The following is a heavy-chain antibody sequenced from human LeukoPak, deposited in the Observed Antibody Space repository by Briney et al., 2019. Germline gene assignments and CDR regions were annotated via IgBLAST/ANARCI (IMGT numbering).Heavy chain of an antibody. V-gene: IGHV3-30-3*01. Sequence: PGGSLRLSCAASGFTFSSYAMHWVRQAPGKGLEWVAVISYDGSKNYYADSVKGRFTISRDNSKNTLYLQMNTLRAEDTAVYYCAKELVGATGYFDHWGQGALVTVSS. CDR1: GFTFSSYA. CDR2: ISYDGSKN. CDR3: AKELVGATGYFDH. J-gene: IGHJ4*02. D-gene: IGHD1-26*01.